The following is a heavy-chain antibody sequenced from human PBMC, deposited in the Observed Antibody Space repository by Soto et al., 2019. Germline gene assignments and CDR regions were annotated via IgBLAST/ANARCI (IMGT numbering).Heavy chain of an antibody. Sequence: ASVKVSCKATGGTFSSYAISWVRQAPGQGLEWMGGIIPIFGTANYAQKFQGRVTITADESTCAAYMELSSLRSEDTAVYYCARVWGAGAWAPFDYWGQGTLVTVSS. CDR1: GGTFSSYA. D-gene: IGHD3-16*01. V-gene: IGHV1-69*13. CDR2: IIPIFGTA. J-gene: IGHJ4*02. CDR3: ARVWGAGAWAPFDY.